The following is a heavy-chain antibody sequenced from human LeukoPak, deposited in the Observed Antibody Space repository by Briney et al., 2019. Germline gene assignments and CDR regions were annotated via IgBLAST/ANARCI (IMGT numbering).Heavy chain of an antibody. Sequence: GGSLRLSCAASGFTFSSYAMSWVRQAPGKGLEWVSAISGSGGSTYYADSVKGRFTISRDNSKNTLHLQMSSLRAEDTAVYYCAKRDRPCSGDCSAPYYFDYWGQGTLVTVSS. D-gene: IGHD2-21*02. CDR2: ISGSGGST. J-gene: IGHJ4*02. V-gene: IGHV3-23*01. CDR3: AKRDRPCSGDCSAPYYFDY. CDR1: GFTFSSYA.